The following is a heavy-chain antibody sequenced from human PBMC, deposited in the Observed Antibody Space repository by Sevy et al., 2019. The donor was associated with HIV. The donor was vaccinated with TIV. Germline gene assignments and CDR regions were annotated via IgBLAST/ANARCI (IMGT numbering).Heavy chain of an antibody. D-gene: IGHD3-9*01. CDR2: LSYHGRDK. CDR3: AKDFTGYNGMDV. CDR1: GIIFTSSG. J-gene: IGHJ6*02. Sequence: GGSLRLSCVVSGIIFTSSGMHWVRQAPGKGLEWVAVLSYHGRDKLYADSVKGRFTISRDNSKNILYLQMNGLRIEDTAVYYCAKDFTGYNGMDVWGQGTMVTVSS. V-gene: IGHV3-30*18.